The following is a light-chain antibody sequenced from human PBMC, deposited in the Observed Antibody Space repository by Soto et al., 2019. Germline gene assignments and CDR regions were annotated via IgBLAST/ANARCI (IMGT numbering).Light chain of an antibody. CDR1: SSDVGGYNY. J-gene: IGLJ2*01. V-gene: IGLV2-14*01. CDR2: DVS. Sequence: QSVLTQPASVSGSPGQSITMSCTGTSSDVGGYNYVSWYQQHPGKAPKLMIYDVSNRPSGVSNRFSGSKSGNTASLTISGLQPEDEADYYCGSYTTSSTLVFGGGTKVTVL. CDR3: GSYTTSSTLV.